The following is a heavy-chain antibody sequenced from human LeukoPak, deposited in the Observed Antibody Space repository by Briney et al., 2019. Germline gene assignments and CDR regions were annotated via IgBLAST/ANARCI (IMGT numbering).Heavy chain of an antibody. V-gene: IGHV3-23*01. Sequence: PGGSLRLSCAASGFTFSSYAMSWVRQAPGKGLEWVSAISGSGGSTYYADSVKGRFTISRDNSKNTLYLQMNGLRAEDTAVYYCAKDRWYYYDSSGYPLDAFDIWGQGTMVTVSS. CDR1: GFTFSSYA. J-gene: IGHJ3*02. D-gene: IGHD3-22*01. CDR2: ISGSGGST. CDR3: AKDRWYYYDSSGYPLDAFDI.